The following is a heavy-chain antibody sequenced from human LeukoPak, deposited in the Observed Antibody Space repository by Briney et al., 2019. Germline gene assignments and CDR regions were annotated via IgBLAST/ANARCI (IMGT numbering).Heavy chain of an antibody. J-gene: IGHJ6*03. Sequence: SETLSLTCTVSGDSISTFYWNWIRQPPGKGLEWIGHIYYSGSTNYNPSLKSRVTISVDTSKNQFSLKLSSVTAADTAVYYCARTPSPTIFGVVIIAHMDVWGKGTTVTVSS. CDR3: ARTPSPTIFGVVIIAHMDV. V-gene: IGHV4-59*01. D-gene: IGHD3-3*01. CDR2: IYYSGST. CDR1: GDSISTFY.